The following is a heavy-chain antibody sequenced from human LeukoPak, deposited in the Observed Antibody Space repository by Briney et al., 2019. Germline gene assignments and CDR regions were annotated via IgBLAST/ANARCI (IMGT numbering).Heavy chain of an antibody. J-gene: IGHJ4*02. Sequence: GGSLRLSCAASGFTFSSYAMSWVRQAPGKGLEWVSAISGSGGSTYYADSVKGRFTISRDNSKNTLYLQMNSLRARDTGGNYCAKGAVWWVGHAPCDYWAQGYVDRVSS. CDR2: ISGSGGST. CDR1: GFTFSSYA. CDR3: AKGAVWWVGHAPCDY. D-gene: IGHD2-8*02. V-gene: IGHV3-23*01.